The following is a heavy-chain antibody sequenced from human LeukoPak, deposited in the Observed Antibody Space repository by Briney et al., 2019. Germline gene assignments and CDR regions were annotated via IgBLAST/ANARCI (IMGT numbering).Heavy chain of an antibody. CDR3: AKARKMGSSWYYFDY. V-gene: IGHV3-23*01. CDR1: RFTFSSYA. Sequence: GGSLRLSWAASRFTFSSYAMSWVRHAPGKGLEWVSAISGSGGSTYYADSVKGRFTISRDNSKNTLYLQMNSLRAEDTAVYYCAKARKMGSSWYYFDYWGQGTLVTVSS. CDR2: ISGSGGST. J-gene: IGHJ4*02. D-gene: IGHD6-13*01.